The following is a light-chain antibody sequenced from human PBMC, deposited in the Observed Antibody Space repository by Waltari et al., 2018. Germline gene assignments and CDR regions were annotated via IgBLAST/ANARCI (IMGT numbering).Light chain of an antibody. CDR3: QSADSSGTYWM. Sequence: SYELTQPPSVSVSPGQTARIPCSGAALPQPYPYWYQQKPGQAPVLVIYKDTGRPSGIPERFSGSSSGTTVTLTISGLQAEDEADYYCQSADSSGTYWMFGGGTKLTVL. CDR1: ALPQPY. J-gene: IGLJ3*02. CDR2: KDT. V-gene: IGLV3-25*03.